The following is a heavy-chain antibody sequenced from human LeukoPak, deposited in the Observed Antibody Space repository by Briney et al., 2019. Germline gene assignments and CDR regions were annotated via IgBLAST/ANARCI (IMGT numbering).Heavy chain of an antibody. V-gene: IGHV3-53*04. CDR1: GFNVSSNY. D-gene: IGHD6-19*01. CDR3: ARGGTPGFSTGRIDF. Sequence: GGSLRLSCAASGFNVSSNYMSWVRQAPGKGLEWGSVLYGAGSTYYADSVKGRFTISRHDSHNTLFLQMNSLRAEDTALYYCARGGTPGFSTGRIDFWGQGTLVTVSS. J-gene: IGHJ4*02. CDR2: LYGAGST.